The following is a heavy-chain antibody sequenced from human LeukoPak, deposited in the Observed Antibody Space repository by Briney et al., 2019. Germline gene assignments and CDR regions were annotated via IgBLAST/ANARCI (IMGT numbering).Heavy chain of an antibody. CDR3: AKDGEWEVLRSYLDY. CDR1: GFTFSSYG. V-gene: IGHV3-30*18. J-gene: IGHJ4*02. Sequence: GRSLGLSCAASGFTFSSYGMNWVRQAPGKGLEGVALISYDGTNKYYADSVKGRFTISRDNSKNTLYLQMNSLRAADTAVYYCAKDGEWEVLRSYLDYWGQGTLVTVSS. D-gene: IGHD1-26*01. CDR2: ISYDGTNK.